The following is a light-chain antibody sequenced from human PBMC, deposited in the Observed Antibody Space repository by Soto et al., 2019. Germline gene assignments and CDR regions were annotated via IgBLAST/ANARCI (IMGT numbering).Light chain of an antibody. CDR3: QQYNNWPPLT. V-gene: IGKV3-15*01. Sequence: EIVMTQSPATLSVSPGERATLSCRASQSVSSNLAWYQQKPGQAPRLLIYGASTRATCIPARFSGSGSGTEFTLTISSLQSEDFAVYFCQQYNNWPPLTFGGGNKVEIK. CDR2: GAS. CDR1: QSVSSN. J-gene: IGKJ4*01.